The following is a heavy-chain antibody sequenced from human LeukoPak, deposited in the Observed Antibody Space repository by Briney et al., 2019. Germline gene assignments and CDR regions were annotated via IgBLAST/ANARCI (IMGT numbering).Heavy chain of an antibody. J-gene: IGHJ4*02. CDR2: IKQDGSEK. CDR1: GFTFSNYW. Sequence: GGSLRLSCAASGFTFSNYWMSWVRQAPGKGLEWVANIKQDGSEKYYVDSVKGRFTISRDNAKNSLYLQMNSLRAEDTTVYYCARRRCSSTSCFFDHWGQGTLVTVSS. D-gene: IGHD2-2*01. CDR3: ARRRCSSTSCFFDH. V-gene: IGHV3-7*01.